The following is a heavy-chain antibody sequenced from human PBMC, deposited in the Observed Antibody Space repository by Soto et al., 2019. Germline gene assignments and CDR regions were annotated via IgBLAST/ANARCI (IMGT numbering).Heavy chain of an antibody. Sequence: EVQLLESGGGLVQPGGFLRLTCAASGFSVSDYDKGWVRQAPGKGLEWVSLIRGDGGATYYAASVEGRLTTSRDTSENTVYLDMNYLRAEDTALYYCAKDRRGGEYPAFDLWGQGTMVTVSS. D-gene: IGHD2-21*01. CDR3: AKDRRGGEYPAFDL. CDR1: GFSVSDYD. J-gene: IGHJ3*01. CDR2: IRGDGGAT. V-gene: IGHV3-23*01.